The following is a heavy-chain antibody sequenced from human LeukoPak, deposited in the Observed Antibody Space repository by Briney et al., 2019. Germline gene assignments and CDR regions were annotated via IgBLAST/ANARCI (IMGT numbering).Heavy chain of an antibody. D-gene: IGHD6-19*01. J-gene: IGHJ1*01. CDR2: IIPILGIA. CDR1: GGTFSSYA. Sequence: SVKVSCKASGGTFSSYAISWVRQAPGQGLEWMGRIIPILGIANYAQKFQGRVTITADKSTSTAYMELSSLRSEDTAVYYCARSTTGYSSGWYPSAEYFQHWGQGTLVTVSS. V-gene: IGHV1-69*04. CDR3: ARSTTGYSSGWYPSAEYFQH.